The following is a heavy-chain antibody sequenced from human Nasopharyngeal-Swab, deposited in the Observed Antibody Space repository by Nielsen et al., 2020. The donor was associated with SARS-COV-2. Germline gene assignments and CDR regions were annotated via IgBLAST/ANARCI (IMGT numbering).Heavy chain of an antibody. CDR3: ARVGGATVPLSTFDI. CDR1: GFAVSTLF. CDR2: IYAGDTT. V-gene: IGHV3-53*01. Sequence: GGSLRLYCAASGFAVSTLFLTWVRQAPGRGLEWVSVIYAGDTTHYADSVKCRFAISRDDSKNPLYLQMNSLSAEDTALYFCARVGGATVPLSTFDIWGPGTMVTVSS. J-gene: IGHJ3*02. D-gene: IGHD1-26*01.